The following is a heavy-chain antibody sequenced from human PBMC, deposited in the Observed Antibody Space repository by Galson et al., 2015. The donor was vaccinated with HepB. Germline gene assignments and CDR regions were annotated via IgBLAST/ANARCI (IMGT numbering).Heavy chain of an antibody. D-gene: IGHD6-13*01. Sequence: SVKVSCKASGYTFTSYGISWVRQAPGQGLEWMGWINTNTGNPTYAQGFTGRFVFSLDTSVSTAYLQISSLKAEDTAVYYCAIPDGPGTGSYFDLWGRGTLVTVSS. CDR3: AIPDGPGTGSYFDL. J-gene: IGHJ2*01. CDR1: GYTFTSYG. V-gene: IGHV7-4-1*02. CDR2: INTNTGNP.